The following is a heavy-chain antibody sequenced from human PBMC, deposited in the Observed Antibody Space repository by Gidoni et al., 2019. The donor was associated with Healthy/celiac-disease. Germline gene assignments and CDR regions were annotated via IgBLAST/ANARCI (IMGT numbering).Heavy chain of an antibody. Sequence: QVQLVESGGGVVQPGRSLRLSCAASGFTFSSYAMHWVRQAPGKGLEWVAVISYDGSNKYYADSVKGRFTISRDNSKNTLYLQMNSLRAEDTAVYYCARAGIVGATYFDYWGQGTLVTVSS. CDR2: ISYDGSNK. V-gene: IGHV3-30-3*01. J-gene: IGHJ4*02. CDR1: GFTFSSYA. CDR3: ARAGIVGATYFDY. D-gene: IGHD1-26*01.